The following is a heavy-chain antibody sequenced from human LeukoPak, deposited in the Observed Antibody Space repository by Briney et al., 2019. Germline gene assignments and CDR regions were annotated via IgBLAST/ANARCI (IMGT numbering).Heavy chain of an antibody. CDR3: ARGKRKGIVGSTKSYFDY. J-gene: IGHJ4*02. V-gene: IGHV3-48*03. Sequence: GGSLRLSCAASGFTFSSYEMNWVRQAPGKGLEWVSYISSSGSTIYYADSVKGRFTISRDNAKNSLYLKMNSLRAEDTAVYYCARGKRKGIVGSTKSYFDYWGQGTLVTVSS. CDR2: ISSSGSTI. D-gene: IGHD1-26*01. CDR1: GFTFSSYE.